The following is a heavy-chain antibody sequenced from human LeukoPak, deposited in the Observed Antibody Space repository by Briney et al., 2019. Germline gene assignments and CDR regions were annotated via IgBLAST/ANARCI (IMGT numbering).Heavy chain of an antibody. J-gene: IGHJ5*02. CDR2: SYYSGSS. V-gene: IGHV4-59*01. CDR3: ARAVELDWFDP. Sequence: PSETLSLTRTVSLGSISSYYWSWLRQPRAKGLEWIGFSYYSGSSNYNPSRNSRVTIPVDTSKNQFSLKLSSVTAADTAVYYCARAVELDWFDPWGQGTLVTVSS. D-gene: IGHD5-24*01. CDR1: LGSISSYY.